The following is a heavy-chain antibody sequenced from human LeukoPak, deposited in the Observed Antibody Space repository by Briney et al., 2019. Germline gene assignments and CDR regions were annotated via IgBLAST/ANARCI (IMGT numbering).Heavy chain of an antibody. CDR1: GFTFSNAW. D-gene: IGHD5-18*01. J-gene: IGHJ4*02. CDR2: IKSKTDGGTT. V-gene: IGHV3-15*01. CDR3: TTGGVGYSYGKTPYYFDY. Sequence: GGSLRLSCAASGFTFSNAWMSWVRRAPGKGLEWVGRIKSKTDGGTTDYAAPVKGRFTISRDDSKNTLYLQMNSLKTEDTAVYYCTTGGVGYSYGKTPYYFDYWGQGTLVTVSS.